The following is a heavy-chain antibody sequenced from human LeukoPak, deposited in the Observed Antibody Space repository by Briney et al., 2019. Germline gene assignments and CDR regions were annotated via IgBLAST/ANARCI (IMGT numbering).Heavy chain of an antibody. CDR2: IHTSGST. J-gene: IGHJ4*02. V-gene: IGHV4-4*07. CDR3: AREGSRDFWSGPVYYFDY. Sequence: SETLSLTCTVSGGSISTYYWTWIRQPTGKGLEWIGRIHTSGSTNYNPSLKSRVTISIDTSKNQFSLRLSSVTAADTAVYYCAREGSRDFWSGPVYYFDYWGQGALVTVSS. CDR1: GGSISTYY. D-gene: IGHD3-3*01.